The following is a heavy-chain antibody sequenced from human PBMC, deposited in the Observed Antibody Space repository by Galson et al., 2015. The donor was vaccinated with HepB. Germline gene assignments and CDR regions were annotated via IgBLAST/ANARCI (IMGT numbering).Heavy chain of an antibody. J-gene: IGHJ3*02. Sequence: SLRLSCAASGFTFDDYAMHWVRQAPGKGLEWVSGISWNGGSIGYADSVKGRFTISRDNSKNTLYLQMNSLRAEDTAVYYCARNLLDNREGQQLIKAGSDAFDIWGQGTMVTVSS. CDR3: ARNLLDNREGQQLIKAGSDAFDI. V-gene: IGHV3-9*01. D-gene: IGHD6-13*01. CDR2: ISWNGGSI. CDR1: GFTFDDYA.